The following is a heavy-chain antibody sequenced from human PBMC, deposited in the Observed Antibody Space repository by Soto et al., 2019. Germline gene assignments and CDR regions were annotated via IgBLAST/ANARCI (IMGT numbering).Heavy chain of an antibody. CDR3: ASDLYCSSTSCYEYFQH. CDR1: GYTFTSYG. J-gene: IGHJ1*01. V-gene: IGHV1-69*04. Sequence: GASVKVSCKASGYTFTSYGISWVRQAPGQGLEWMGRIIPNLGITNNAQKFQGRVTITTDKSTSTASLELSSLRSEDTAVYYCASDLYCSSTSCYEYFQHWGQGTLVTVSS. CDR2: IIPNLGIT. D-gene: IGHD2-2*01.